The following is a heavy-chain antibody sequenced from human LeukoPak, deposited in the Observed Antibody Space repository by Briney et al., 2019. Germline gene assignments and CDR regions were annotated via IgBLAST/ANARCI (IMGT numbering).Heavy chain of an antibody. D-gene: IGHD2-2*01. CDR3: ARGQVPAARGYNWFDP. CDR2: INARGDT. V-gene: IGHV4-34*01. CDR1: GWSFNDYY. Sequence: SETLSLTCAVYGWSFNDYYWNWIRRPPGKGLEWVGEINARGDTNYNPSLKSRVTISVDTSKKQFSLRLTSMIAADTALYYCARGQVPAARGYNWFDPWGQGTLVTVSS. J-gene: IGHJ5*02.